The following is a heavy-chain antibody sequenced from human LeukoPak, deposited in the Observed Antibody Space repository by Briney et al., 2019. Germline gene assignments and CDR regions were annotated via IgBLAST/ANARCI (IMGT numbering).Heavy chain of an antibody. CDR2: ISTSSSYI. Sequence: GGSLRLSCAASGFIFSSYSMNWVRQAPGKGLEWVSFISTSSSYIYYADSVKGRFTISRDNAKKSLYLQMNSLRAEDTAVYYCARASSSWYYFDYWGQGTLVTVSS. CDR1: GFIFSSYS. V-gene: IGHV3-21*01. J-gene: IGHJ4*02. CDR3: ARASSSWYYFDY. D-gene: IGHD6-13*01.